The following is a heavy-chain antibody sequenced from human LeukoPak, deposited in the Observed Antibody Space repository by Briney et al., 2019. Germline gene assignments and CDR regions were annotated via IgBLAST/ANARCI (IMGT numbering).Heavy chain of an antibody. V-gene: IGHV3-21*01. CDR3: ARDRGNPDAFDI. D-gene: IGHD3-10*01. Sequence: PGGSLRLSCAASGFTFSSYSMNWVRQAPGKGLEWVSSISSSSSYIYYADSVKGRFTISRDNAKNSLSLQINSLGPEDTAVYYCARDRGNPDAFDIWGQGTKVTVSS. J-gene: IGHJ3*02. CDR2: ISSSSSYI. CDR1: GFTFSSYS.